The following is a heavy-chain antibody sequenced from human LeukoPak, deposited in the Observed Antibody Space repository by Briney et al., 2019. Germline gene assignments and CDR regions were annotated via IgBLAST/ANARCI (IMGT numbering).Heavy chain of an antibody. CDR2: IYYSGST. Sequence: SETLSLTCTVSGGSISSYYGSWIRQPPGKGLEWIGYIYYSGSTNYNPSLKSRVTISVDTSKNQFSLKLSSVTAADTAVYYCARHYYDSSGIDYWGQGTLVTVSS. CDR3: ARHYYDSSGIDY. J-gene: IGHJ4*02. D-gene: IGHD3-22*01. V-gene: IGHV4-59*01. CDR1: GGSISSYY.